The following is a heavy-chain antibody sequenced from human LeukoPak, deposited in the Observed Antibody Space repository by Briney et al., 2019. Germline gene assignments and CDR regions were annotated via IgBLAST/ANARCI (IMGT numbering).Heavy chain of an antibody. CDR2: IYYSGST. D-gene: IGHD2-8*01. J-gene: IGHJ6*02. V-gene: IGHV4-39*07. CDR3: ARDGVYGMDV. CDR1: GGSISSSSYY. Sequence: SETLSLTCTVSGGSISSSSYYWGWIRQPPGKGLEWIGSIYYSGSTYYNPSLKSRVTISVDTSKNQLSLKLSSVTAADTAVYYCARDGVYGMDVWGQGTTVTVSS.